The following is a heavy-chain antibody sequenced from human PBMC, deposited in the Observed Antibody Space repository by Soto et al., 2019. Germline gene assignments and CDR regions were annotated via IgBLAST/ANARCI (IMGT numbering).Heavy chain of an antibody. V-gene: IGHV4-38-2*01. Sequence: PSETLSLTCAVSGYSIASGYYWAWIRQSPGKGLEWIGSIYHAGSVYYNPSLNSRVAVSLDTSKNHFSLKLTSVTAADTAVYYCASTFHYYVMDVWGQGTTVTVSS. CDR2: IYHAGSV. J-gene: IGHJ6*02. CDR3: ASTFHYYVMDV. CDR1: GYSIASGYY.